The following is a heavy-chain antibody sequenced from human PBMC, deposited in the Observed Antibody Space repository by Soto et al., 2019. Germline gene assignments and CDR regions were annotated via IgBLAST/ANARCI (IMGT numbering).Heavy chain of an antibody. J-gene: IGHJ6*02. V-gene: IGHV6-1*01. Sequence: SQTLSLTCAISGDSVSSNSAAWNWIRQSPSRGLEWLGRTYYRSKWYNDYAVSVKSRITINPDTSKNQFSLQLNSVTPEDTAVYYCAVSIAVAGTSYHYDVMDVWAQGTTVTVSS. CDR3: AVSIAVAGTSYHYDVMDV. CDR2: TYYRSKWYN. D-gene: IGHD6-13*01. CDR1: GDSVSSNSAA.